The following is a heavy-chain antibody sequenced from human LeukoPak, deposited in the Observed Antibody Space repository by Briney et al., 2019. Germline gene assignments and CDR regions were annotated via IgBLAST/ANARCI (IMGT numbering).Heavy chain of an antibody. CDR1: GGSISSSSYY. J-gene: IGHJ5*02. Sequence: SETLSLTCTVSGGSISSSSYYWGWIRQPPGKGLEWIGSIYYSGSTYYNPSLKSRVTISVDTSKNQFSLKLSSVTAADTAVYYCARDPTVTVNWFDPWGQGTLVTVSS. CDR3: ARDPTVTVNWFDP. CDR2: IYYSGST. V-gene: IGHV4-39*07. D-gene: IGHD4-11*01.